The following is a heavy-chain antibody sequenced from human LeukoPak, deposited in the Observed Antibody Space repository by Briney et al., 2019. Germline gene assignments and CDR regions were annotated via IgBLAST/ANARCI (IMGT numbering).Heavy chain of an antibody. CDR2: IYYSGST. CDR1: GGSISSHY. Sequence: SETLSLTCTVSGGSISSHYWSWIRQPPGKGLEWVGYIYYSGSTNYNPSLKSRVTISVDTSKNQFSLKLSSVTAADTAVYYCARDLLSPYSYYYMDVWGKGTTVTVSS. CDR3: ARDLLSPYSYYYMDV. J-gene: IGHJ6*03. V-gene: IGHV4-59*11.